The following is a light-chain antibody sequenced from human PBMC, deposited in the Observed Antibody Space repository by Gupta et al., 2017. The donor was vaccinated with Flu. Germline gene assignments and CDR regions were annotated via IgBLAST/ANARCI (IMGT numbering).Light chain of an antibody. CDR2: WAS. Sequence: DIVMTQSPDSLAVSLGERATINCRSSQSLLYSSENKNYLAWYQQKPGQPPKLLIYWASTRESGVPDRFSGSGSGTDFTLTISSLQAEDVAVYYCQQYDSPPFTFGHGTKVHIK. J-gene: IGKJ3*01. V-gene: IGKV4-1*01. CDR3: QQYDSPPFT. CDR1: QSLLYSSENKNY.